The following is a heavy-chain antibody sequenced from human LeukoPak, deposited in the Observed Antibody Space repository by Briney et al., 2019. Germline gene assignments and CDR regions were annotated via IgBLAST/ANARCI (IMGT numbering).Heavy chain of an antibody. CDR2: IRSKAYGGTT. J-gene: IGHJ6*03. V-gene: IGHV3-49*03. CDR3: TRDSLSSYDFWSGYYSYYYYYMDV. Sequence: PGGSLRLSCTASGFTFGDYAMSWFRQAPGKGLEWVGFIRSKAYGGTTEYAASVKGRFTISRDDSKSIAYLQMNSLKTEDTAVYYCTRDSLSSYDFWSGYYSYYYYYMDVWGKGTTVTVSS. D-gene: IGHD3-3*01. CDR1: GFTFGDYA.